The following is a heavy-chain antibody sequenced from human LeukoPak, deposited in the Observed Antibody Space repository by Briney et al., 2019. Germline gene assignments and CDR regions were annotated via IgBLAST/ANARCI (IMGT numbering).Heavy chain of an antibody. CDR1: GYSFTSYW. Sequence: GESLKISCKGSGYSFTSYWIGWVRQMPGKGLEWMGIIYPGDSDTRYSPSFQGQVTISADKSICTAYLQWSSLKASDTAMYYCARHNWTDGWYYYGMDVWGQGTTVTVSS. V-gene: IGHV5-51*01. CDR2: IYPGDSDT. D-gene: IGHD1-20*01. J-gene: IGHJ6*02. CDR3: ARHNWTDGWYYYGMDV.